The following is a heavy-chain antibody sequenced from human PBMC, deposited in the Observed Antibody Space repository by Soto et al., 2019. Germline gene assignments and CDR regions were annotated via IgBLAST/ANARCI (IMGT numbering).Heavy chain of an antibody. J-gene: IGHJ6*02. Sequence: SETLSLTCTVSGGSISSYYWSWIRQPAGKGLEWIGRIYYSGGTNYNPSLKSRVTMSVDTSKNQFSLKLSSVTAADTAVYYCARENYAAAAGTYRGHYYGMDVWGQGTTVTVSS. CDR2: IYYSGGT. V-gene: IGHV4-4*07. D-gene: IGHD6-13*01. CDR3: ARENYAAAAGTYRGHYYGMDV. CDR1: GGSISSYY.